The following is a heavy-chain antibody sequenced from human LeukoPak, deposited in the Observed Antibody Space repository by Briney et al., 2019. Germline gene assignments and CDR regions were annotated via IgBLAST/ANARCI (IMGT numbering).Heavy chain of an antibody. V-gene: IGHV3-23*01. D-gene: IGHD3-22*01. CDR2: ISTSGESA. J-gene: IGHJ4*02. CDR3: ARDRGSGYHYFDY. Sequence: GGSLRLSCAASGFTFSNYNMNWVRQAPGRGLEWVSVISTSGESAYYADSVKGRFTISRDNSKNTLYLQMNSLRAEDTAVYYCARDRGSGYHYFDYWGQGTLVTVSS. CDR1: GFTFSNYN.